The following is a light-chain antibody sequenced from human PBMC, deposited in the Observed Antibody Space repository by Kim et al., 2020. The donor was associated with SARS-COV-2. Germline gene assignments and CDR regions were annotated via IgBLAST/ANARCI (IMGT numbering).Light chain of an antibody. Sequence: DIVMTQSPLSLPVTPGEPASISCRSSQSLLHSNGYNYLDWYLQKPGQSPQLLIYLGSNRASGVPDRFSGSGSGTDFTLKISRVEAEDVRVYYCMQALQTPFTIGPGTKVDIK. V-gene: IGKV2-28*01. CDR3: MQALQTPFT. CDR2: LGS. J-gene: IGKJ3*01. CDR1: QSLLHSNGYNY.